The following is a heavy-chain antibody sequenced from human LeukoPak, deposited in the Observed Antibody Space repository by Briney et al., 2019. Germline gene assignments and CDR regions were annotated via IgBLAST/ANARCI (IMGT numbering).Heavy chain of an antibody. J-gene: IGHJ6*02. D-gene: IGHD5-18*01. CDR2: ISSSSSYI. CDR1: GFTFSSYS. Sequence: PGRSLRLSCAASGFTFSSYSMNWVRQAPGKGLEWVSSISSSSSYIYYADSVKGRFTISRDNAKNSLYLQMNSLRAEDTAVYYCARGDTASIPYYYYGMDVWGQGTTVTVSS. V-gene: IGHV3-21*01. CDR3: ARGDTASIPYYYYGMDV.